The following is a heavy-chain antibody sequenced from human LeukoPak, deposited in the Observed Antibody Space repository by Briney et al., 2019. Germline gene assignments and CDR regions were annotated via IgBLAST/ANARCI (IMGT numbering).Heavy chain of an antibody. D-gene: IGHD3-10*01. CDR2: IYSGGST. V-gene: IGHV3-53*01. J-gene: IGHJ6*03. CDR1: GFTVSSNY. Sequence: PGGSLRLSCAASGFTVSSNYMSWVRQAPGKGLEWVSVIYSGGSTYYSDSVKGRFTISRDNSKNTLYLQMNSLRAEDTAVYYCAREPYYPSSYYYYVDVWGKGTTVTVS. CDR3: AREPYYPSSYYYYVDV.